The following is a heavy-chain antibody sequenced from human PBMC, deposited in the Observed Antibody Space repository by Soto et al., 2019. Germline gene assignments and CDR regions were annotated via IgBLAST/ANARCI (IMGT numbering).Heavy chain of an antibody. Sequence: PGESLKISCKGSGYSFTSYWIGWVRQMPGKGLEWMGIIYPGDSDTRYSPSFQGQVTISADKSISTAYLQWSSLKASDTAVYYCARDQSSSYYDFWSGRKTPDYYMDVRGKRTTVTVSS. CDR2: IYPGDSDT. CDR3: ARDQSSSYYDFWSGRKTPDYYMDV. V-gene: IGHV5-51*01. CDR1: GYSFTSYW. J-gene: IGHJ6*03. D-gene: IGHD3-3*01.